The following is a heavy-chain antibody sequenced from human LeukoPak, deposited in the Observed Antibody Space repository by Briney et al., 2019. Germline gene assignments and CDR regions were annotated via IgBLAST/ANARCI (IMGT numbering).Heavy chain of an antibody. CDR3: ARALLSGAFGGVSDY. CDR2: ISGRGGST. V-gene: IGHV3-23*01. J-gene: IGHJ4*02. CDR1: GFTFSSYA. Sequence: PGGSLRLSCAASGFTFSSYAMSWVRQAPGKGLEWVSAISGRGGSTYYADSVKGRFTISRDNAKNSLYLQMNSLRAEDTAVYYCARALLSGAFGGVSDYWGQGTLVTVSS. D-gene: IGHD3-16*01.